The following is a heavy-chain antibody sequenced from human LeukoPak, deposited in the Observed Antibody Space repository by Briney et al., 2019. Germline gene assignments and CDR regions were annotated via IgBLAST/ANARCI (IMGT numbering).Heavy chain of an antibody. D-gene: IGHD3-10*01. V-gene: IGHV4-39*01. CDR1: GGSISSSSYY. J-gene: IGHJ5*02. Sequence: PSETLSLTCTVSGGSISSSSYYWGWIRQPPGKGLEWIGEINHSGSTNYNPSLKSRVTISVDTSKNQFSLKLSSVTAADTAVYYCARHPGPWGQGTLVTVSS. CDR3: ARHPGP. CDR2: INHSGST.